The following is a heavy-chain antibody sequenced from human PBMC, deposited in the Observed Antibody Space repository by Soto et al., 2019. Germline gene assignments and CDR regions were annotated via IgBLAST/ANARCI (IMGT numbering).Heavy chain of an antibody. J-gene: IGHJ4*02. V-gene: IGHV1-3*01. D-gene: IGHD6-13*01. Sequence: QVQLVQSGAEVKKPGASVKVSCKASGYTFTSYAMHWVRQAPGQRLEWMGWINAGNGNTKYSQKFQGRVTITRDTAASTAYMELSSLRSEDTAVYYCARERPAAAFDYWGQGTLVTVSS. CDR1: GYTFTSYA. CDR3: ARERPAAAFDY. CDR2: INAGNGNT.